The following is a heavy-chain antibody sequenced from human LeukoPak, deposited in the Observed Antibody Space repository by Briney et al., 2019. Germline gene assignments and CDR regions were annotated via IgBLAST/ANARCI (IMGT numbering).Heavy chain of an antibody. Sequence: SETLSLTCTVSGGSISSGDYYWSWIRQPPGKGLEWIGYIYYSGSTYYNPSLKSRVTISVDTSKNQFSLKLSSVTAADTAVYYRARVEAMELFDYWGQGTLVTVSS. D-gene: IGHD1-7*01. V-gene: IGHV4-30-4*01. CDR3: ARVEAMELFDY. CDR2: IYYSGST. CDR1: GGSISSGDYY. J-gene: IGHJ4*02.